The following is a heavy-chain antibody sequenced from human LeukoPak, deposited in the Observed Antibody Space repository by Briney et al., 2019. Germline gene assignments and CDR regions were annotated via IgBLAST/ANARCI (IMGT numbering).Heavy chain of an antibody. CDR1: GFTFSSYA. Sequence: GGSLRLSCAASGFTFSSYAMSWVRQAPGKGLGWVSAISGSGGSTYYADSVKGRFTISRDNSENTLYLQMNSLRAEDTAVYYCAKDNDYDSSGYTYWGQGTLVTVSS. CDR2: ISGSGGST. J-gene: IGHJ4*02. V-gene: IGHV3-23*01. D-gene: IGHD3-22*01. CDR3: AKDNDYDSSGYTY.